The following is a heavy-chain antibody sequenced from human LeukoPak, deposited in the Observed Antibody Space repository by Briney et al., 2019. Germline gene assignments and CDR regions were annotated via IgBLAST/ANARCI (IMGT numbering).Heavy chain of an antibody. V-gene: IGHV3-21*01. CDR2: ISSSNSYI. CDR1: GFTFSSYN. Sequence: GGSLRLSCAASGFTFSSYNMNWVRQAPGKGLEWVSSISSSNSYIYYADSVKGRFTISRDNAKNSLYLQMNSLRAEDTAVYYCARDAPLRLREYMDVWGKGTTVTVSS. CDR3: ARDAPLRLREYMDV. D-gene: IGHD5/OR15-5a*01. J-gene: IGHJ6*03.